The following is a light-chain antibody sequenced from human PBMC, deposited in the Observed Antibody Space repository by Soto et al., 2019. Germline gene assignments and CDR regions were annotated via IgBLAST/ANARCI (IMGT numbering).Light chain of an antibody. CDR2: DAS. CDR1: QTISTF. J-gene: IGKJ1*01. CDR3: LQNHNYPRT. Sequence: DIQMTQSPSTLSASVGDRVTITCRASQTISTFLAWYQQKPGKAPKLLIYDASTLESGVPSRFSGGGSGAAFTLTITSLRPEDSATYYCLQNHNYPRTFGQGTKVDIK. V-gene: IGKV1-5*01.